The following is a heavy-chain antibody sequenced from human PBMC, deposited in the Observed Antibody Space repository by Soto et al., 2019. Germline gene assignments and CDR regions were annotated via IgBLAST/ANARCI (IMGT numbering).Heavy chain of an antibody. CDR3: AAGQDTAMAYFDY. D-gene: IGHD5-18*01. CDR1: GGTFSSYA. V-gene: IGHV1-69*13. CDR2: IIPIFGTA. J-gene: IGHJ4*02. Sequence: GASVKLSCKASGGTFSSYAISWVRQAPGQGLEWMGGIIPIFGTANYAQKFQDRVTITADESTSTAYMELSSLRSEDTAVYYCAAGQDTAMAYFDYWGQGTLVTVS.